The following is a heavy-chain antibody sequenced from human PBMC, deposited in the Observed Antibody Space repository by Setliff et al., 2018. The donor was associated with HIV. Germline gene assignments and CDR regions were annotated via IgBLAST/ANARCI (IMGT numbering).Heavy chain of an antibody. CDR2: IWYDGSKT. CDR3: VKIECTGGSCYTGGYLES. J-gene: IGHJ4*02. D-gene: IGHD2-2*02. V-gene: IGHV3-30*02. Sequence: GSLRLSCAASGFTFSRYGMHWVRHSPGKGLEWVAIIWYDGSKTYYADPVKGRFTVSRDNSDNTVFLHMNTLGPEDTAVYYCVKIECTGGSCYTGGYLESWGQGTLVTVSS. CDR1: GFTFSRYG.